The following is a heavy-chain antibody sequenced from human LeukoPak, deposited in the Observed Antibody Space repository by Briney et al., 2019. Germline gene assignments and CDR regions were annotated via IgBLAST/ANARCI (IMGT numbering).Heavy chain of an antibody. CDR2: IKQDGSEK. CDR3: ARVTDVGGLYYYDSSGYYFGY. CDR1: GFTFSSYD. V-gene: IGHV3-7*02. Sequence: PGGSLRLSCAASGFTFSSYDMHWVRQTTGKGLEWVANIKQDGSEKYYVDSVKGRFTISRDNAKNSLYLQMNSLRAEDTAVYYCARVTDVGGLYYYDSSGYYFGYWGQGTLVTVSS. J-gene: IGHJ4*02. D-gene: IGHD3-22*01.